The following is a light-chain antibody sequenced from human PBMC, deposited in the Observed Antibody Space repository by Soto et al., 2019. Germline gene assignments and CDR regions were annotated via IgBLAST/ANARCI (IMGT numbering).Light chain of an antibody. CDR1: QNVNSNF. V-gene: IGKV3-20*01. CDR3: QQYGRSPLLYA. J-gene: IGKJ2*01. CDR2: DAS. Sequence: EIVLTQSPDTLSLSPGERATLSCRTSQNVNSNFLAWYQQKPGQAPRLLFYDASTRAAGVPDRFRGGGSGTDFTLSITRLEHEDFAIYYCQQYGRSPLLYAFGQGTRVGVK.